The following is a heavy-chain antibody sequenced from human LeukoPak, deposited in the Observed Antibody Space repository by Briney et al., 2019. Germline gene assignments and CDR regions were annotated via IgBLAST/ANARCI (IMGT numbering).Heavy chain of an antibody. CDR1: GFSFSDYY. V-gene: IGHV3-11*04. CDR2: ISSSGSSI. CDR3: ARARDGYNSGAFDI. J-gene: IGHJ3*02. Sequence: GGSLRLSCAASGFSFSDYYMTWIRQAPGKGLEWISYISSSGSSIYYADSVKGRFTISRDNAKNSLYLQMNSLRAEDTAVCYCARARDGYNSGAFDIWGQGTMVTVSS. D-gene: IGHD5-24*01.